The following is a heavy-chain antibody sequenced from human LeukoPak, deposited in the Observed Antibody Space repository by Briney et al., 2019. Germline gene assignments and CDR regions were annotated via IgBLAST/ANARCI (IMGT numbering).Heavy chain of an antibody. J-gene: IGHJ6*02. CDR1: GLTLSDWW. CDR3: ARGHLGLGV. Sequence: GGSLRLSCVASGLTLSDWWMTWVRQAPGRGLERVASVKKDGRETYYVDSVKGRFTISRDNAKNSLYLQMNSLRVEDTAVYFCARGHLGLGVWGQGTTVTVSS. V-gene: IGHV3-7*03. CDR2: VKKDGRET.